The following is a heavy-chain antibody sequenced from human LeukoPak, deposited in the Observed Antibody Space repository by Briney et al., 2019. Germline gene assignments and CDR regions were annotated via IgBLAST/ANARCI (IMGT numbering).Heavy chain of an antibody. J-gene: IGHJ4*02. CDR3: ARDYVYSSAYLDY. CDR2: ISAYNGNT. CDR1: GGTFSSHD. Sequence: ASVKVSCKASGGTFSSHDISWVRQAPGQGLEWMGWISAYNGNTNYAQKLQGRVTMTTDTSTSTAYMELRSLRSDDTAVYYCARDYVYSSAYLDYWGQGTLVTVSS. V-gene: IGHV1-18*01. D-gene: IGHD6-19*01.